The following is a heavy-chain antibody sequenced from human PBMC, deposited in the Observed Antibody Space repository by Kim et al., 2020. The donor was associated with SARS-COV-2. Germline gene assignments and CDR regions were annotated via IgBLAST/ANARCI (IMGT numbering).Heavy chain of an antibody. D-gene: IGHD3-22*01. V-gene: IGHV1-69*01. J-gene: IGHJ4*02. CDR3: ARVDYYDSSGYYLDY. Sequence: KFQGRVTITADESTSTAYMELSSLRSEDTAVYYCARVDYYDSSGYYLDYWGQGTLVTVSS.